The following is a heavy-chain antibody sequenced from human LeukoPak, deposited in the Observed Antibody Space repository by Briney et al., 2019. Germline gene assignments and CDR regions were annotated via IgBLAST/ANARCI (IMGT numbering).Heavy chain of an antibody. CDR1: GFTLSSYA. CDR3: AKAYSSGWYSENDY. D-gene: IGHD6-19*01. CDR2: ISGSGGST. J-gene: IGHJ4*02. Sequence: GGSLRLSCAASGFTLSSYAMSWVRQAPGKGLDWVSAISGSGGSTYYADSVKGRFTISRDNSKNTLYLQMNSLRAEDTAVYYCAKAYSSGWYSENDYWGQGTLVTVSS. V-gene: IGHV3-23*01.